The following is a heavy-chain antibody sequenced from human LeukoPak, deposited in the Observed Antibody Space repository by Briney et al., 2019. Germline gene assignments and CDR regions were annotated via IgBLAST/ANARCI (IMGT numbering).Heavy chain of an antibody. CDR3: ARRYCSGGSCYIYYFDY. V-gene: IGHV1-18*01. CDR2: ISAYNGDT. Sequence: GASVKVSCKASGYTFTSYGISWVRQAPGQGLEWMGWISAYNGDTNYAQKLQGRVTMTTDTSTSTAYMELRSLRSDDTAVYYCARRYCSGGSCYIYYFDYWGQGTLVTVSS. J-gene: IGHJ4*02. CDR1: GYTFTSYG. D-gene: IGHD2-15*01.